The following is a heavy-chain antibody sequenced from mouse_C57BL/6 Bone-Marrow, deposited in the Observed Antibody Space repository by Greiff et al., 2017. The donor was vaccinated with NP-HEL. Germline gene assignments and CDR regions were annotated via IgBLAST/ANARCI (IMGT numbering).Heavy chain of an antibody. CDR3: ARIALDYYAMDY. V-gene: IGHV8-8*01. CDR1: GFSLSTFGMG. CDR2: IWWDDDK. Sequence: QVTLKESGPGILQPSQTLSLTCSFSGFSLSTFGMGVGWIRQPSGKGLEWLAHIWWDDDKYYNPALKSPLTSAKDTSKNQVFLKIANVDTADTATYYCARIALDYYAMDYWGQGTSVTVSS. J-gene: IGHJ4*01.